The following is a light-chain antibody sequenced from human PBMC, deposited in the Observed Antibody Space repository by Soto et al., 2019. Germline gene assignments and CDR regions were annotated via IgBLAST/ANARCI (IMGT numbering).Light chain of an antibody. CDR1: QGISNY. V-gene: IGKV1-27*01. CDR2: GAS. CDR3: QKNDSAPWT. J-gene: IGKJ1*01. Sequence: EIQMTQSPSSLSASVGDRVTITCRASQGISNYLDWYQQKPGKVPKLLIYGASTLQSGVPSRLSGSGSGTDFTLIINSLQPEDVATYYCQKNDSAPWTFGQGTKVEI.